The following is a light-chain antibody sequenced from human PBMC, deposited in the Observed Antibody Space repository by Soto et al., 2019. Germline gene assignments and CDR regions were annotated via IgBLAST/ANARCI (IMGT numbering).Light chain of an antibody. CDR1: QSVNAN. CDR3: QLYNTWIWT. Sequence: EVVMTQSPATLSVSPGERVTLSCRASQSVNANLAGYQQKPGQAPRLLIHGASNRATGIQARFSGSGFGTEFILTILSLQSEDFAVYYCQLYNTWIWTFGQGTKVVIK. V-gene: IGKV3-15*01. CDR2: GAS. J-gene: IGKJ1*01.